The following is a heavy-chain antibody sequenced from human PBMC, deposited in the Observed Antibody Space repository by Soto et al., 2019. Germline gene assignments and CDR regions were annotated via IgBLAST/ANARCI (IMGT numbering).Heavy chain of an antibody. CDR3: ARAGAVGPYYFDY. Sequence: QVQLVESGGGVVQPGRSLRLSCAASGFTFSSYGMHWVRQAPGKGLEWVAVIWNDGSNKFYADSVKGRFTISRDNSKNKLHLQMNSLRAEDTAVYYCARAGAVGPYYFDYLGQGTLVTVSS. V-gene: IGHV3-33*01. D-gene: IGHD7-27*01. CDR2: IWNDGSNK. J-gene: IGHJ4*02. CDR1: GFTFSSYG.